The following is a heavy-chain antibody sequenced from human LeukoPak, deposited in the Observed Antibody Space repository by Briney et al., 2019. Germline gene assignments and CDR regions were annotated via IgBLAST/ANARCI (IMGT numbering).Heavy chain of an antibody. Sequence: SETLSLTCAVYGGSFSGYYWSWIRQPAGKGLEWIGLIYTSGSTNYNPSLKSRVTMSVDTSKKQFSLKLSSVTAADTAVYYCARQQSSSFLRRGYIESWGQGTLVTVSS. D-gene: IGHD6-13*01. J-gene: IGHJ4*02. CDR3: ARQQSSSFLRRGYIES. CDR1: GGSFSGYY. V-gene: IGHV4-59*10. CDR2: IYTSGST.